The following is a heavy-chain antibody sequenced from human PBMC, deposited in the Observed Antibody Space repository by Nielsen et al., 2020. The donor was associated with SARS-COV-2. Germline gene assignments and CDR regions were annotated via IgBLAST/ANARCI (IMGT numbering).Heavy chain of an antibody. Sequence: GESLKISCAVSGLTFSNYAMSWVRQAPGKGLEWVSSISGSGENTNYADSVKGRFSISRDNSKNTLYLQMNSLRVEDTAVYYCAKVVDETSGDYWGQGTLVTVSS. CDR2: ISGSGENT. CDR3: AKVVDETSGDY. V-gene: IGHV3-23*01. CDR1: GLTFSNYA. D-gene: IGHD3-10*01. J-gene: IGHJ4*02.